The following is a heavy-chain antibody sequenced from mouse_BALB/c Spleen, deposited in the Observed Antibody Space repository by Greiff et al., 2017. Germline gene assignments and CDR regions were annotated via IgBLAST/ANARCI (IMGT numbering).Heavy chain of an antibody. CDR2: ISSGSSTI. Sequence: EVKVVESGGGLVQPGGSRKLSCAASGFTFSSFGMHWVRQAPEKGLEWVAYISSGSSTIYYADTVKGRFTISRDNPKNTLFLQMTSLRSEDTAMYYCARSGGGSSGDYAMDYWGQGTSVTVSS. CDR1: GFTFSSFG. J-gene: IGHJ4*01. V-gene: IGHV5-17*02. D-gene: IGHD1-1*01. CDR3: ARSGGGSSGDYAMDY.